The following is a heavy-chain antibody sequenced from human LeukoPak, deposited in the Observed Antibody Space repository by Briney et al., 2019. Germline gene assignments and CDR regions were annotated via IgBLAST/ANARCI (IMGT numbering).Heavy chain of an antibody. CDR1: GYTFTSYD. J-gene: IGHJ6*02. CDR3: ARVSGYSGYDWESDAYYYYYGMDV. V-gene: IGHV1-8*01. CDR2: MNPNSGKT. D-gene: IGHD5-12*01. Sequence: ASVKVSCKASGYTFTSYDINWVRQAAGQGLEWRGWMNPNSGKTGYAQKFQGRVTMTRNTSISTAYMELSSLRSEDTAVYYCARVSGYSGYDWESDAYYYYYGMDVWGQGTTVTVSS.